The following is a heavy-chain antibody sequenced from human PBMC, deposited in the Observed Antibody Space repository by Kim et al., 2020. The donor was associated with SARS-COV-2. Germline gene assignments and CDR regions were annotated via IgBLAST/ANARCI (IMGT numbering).Heavy chain of an antibody. J-gene: IGHJ6*02. V-gene: IGHV3-43*02. CDR2: ISGDGGST. D-gene: IGHD3-9*01. Sequence: GGSLRLSCAASGFTFDDYAMHWVRQAPGKGLEWVSLISGDGGSTYYADSVKGRFTISRDNSKNSLYLQMNSLRTEDTALYYCAKVFSVGYFDWFGVYYYYGMDVWGQGTTVTVSS. CDR3: AKVFSVGYFDWFGVYYYYGMDV. CDR1: GFTFDDYA.